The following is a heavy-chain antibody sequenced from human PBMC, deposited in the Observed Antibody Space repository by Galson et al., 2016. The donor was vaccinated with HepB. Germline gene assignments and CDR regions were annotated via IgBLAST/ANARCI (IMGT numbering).Heavy chain of an antibody. D-gene: IGHD6-19*01. Sequence: SLRLSCAVSGFPLSSYNMYWVRQAPGKGLEWVSYISSSRSPIYYADSVKGRFIISRDDAKNSVYLQMNSLRDEDTAVYYCAREGSSGWFRNYYSDYWGQGTLVTVSS. CDR2: ISSSRSPI. CDR1: GFPLSSYN. CDR3: AREGSSGWFRNYYSDY. J-gene: IGHJ4*02. V-gene: IGHV3-48*02.